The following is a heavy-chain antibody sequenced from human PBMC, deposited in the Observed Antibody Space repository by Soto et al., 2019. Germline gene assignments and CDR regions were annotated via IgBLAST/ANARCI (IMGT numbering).Heavy chain of an antibody. CDR2: ISSDGSNK. J-gene: IGHJ4*02. V-gene: IGHV3-30-3*01. CDR1: GFTFSTFA. Sequence: QVQLVESGGGVVQPGRSLRLSCAASGFTFSTFAMHWVRQAPGKGLEWVAVISSDGSNKYYADSVKGRFTISRDNSKNTLFLQMNSLRAEDTAMYYCARAPTSRFDYWGQGTLVTVSS. CDR3: ARAPTSRFDY.